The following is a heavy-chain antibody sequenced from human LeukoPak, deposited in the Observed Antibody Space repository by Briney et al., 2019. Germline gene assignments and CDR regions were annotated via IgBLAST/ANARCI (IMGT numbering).Heavy chain of an antibody. D-gene: IGHD6-13*01. V-gene: IGHV1-18*01. Sequence: ASVKVSCKASGYTFTSYGISWVRQAPGQGLEWMGWISGYNGNTNYAQNLQGRVTMTTDTSTSTVYMELRSLRSDDTAVYYCARADSSSSSFDYWGQGTLVTVSS. CDR1: GYTFTSYG. CDR2: ISGYNGNT. CDR3: ARADSSSSSFDY. J-gene: IGHJ4*02.